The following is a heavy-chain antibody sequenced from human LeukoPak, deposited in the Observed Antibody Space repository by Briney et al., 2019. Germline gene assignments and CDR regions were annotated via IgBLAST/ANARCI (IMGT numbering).Heavy chain of an antibody. CDR2: IYTSGST. CDR3: AREVLRFLEWLPDI. Sequence: SQTPSLTCTVSGGSISSGSYYWSWIRQPAGKGLEWIGRIYTSGSTNYNPSLKSRVTISVDTSKNQFSLKLSSVTAADTAVYYCAREVLRFLEWLPDIWGQGTMVTVSS. D-gene: IGHD3-3*01. CDR1: GGSISSGSYY. J-gene: IGHJ3*02. V-gene: IGHV4-61*02.